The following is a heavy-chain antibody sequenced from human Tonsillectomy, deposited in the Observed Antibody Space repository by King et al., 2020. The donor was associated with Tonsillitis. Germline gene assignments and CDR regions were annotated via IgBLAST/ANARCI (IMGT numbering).Heavy chain of an antibody. CDR2: INSKTDGGTT. Sequence: VQLVESGGGLVKPGGSLRLSCAASGFTFSNAWMNWVRQAPGKGLEWVGRINSKTDGGTTDYGAPVKGRFTISRDDSKSTLYLQMNSLKTDDTAVYYCTTDQTIITFGEVIAFAYWGQGTLVTVSS. J-gene: IGHJ4*02. V-gene: IGHV3-15*07. D-gene: IGHD3-16*02. CDR1: GFTFSNAW. CDR3: TTDQTIITFGEVIAFAY.